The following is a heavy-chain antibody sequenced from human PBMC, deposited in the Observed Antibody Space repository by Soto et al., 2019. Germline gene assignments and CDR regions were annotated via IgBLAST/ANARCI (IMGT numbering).Heavy chain of an antibody. Sequence: QVQLVQSGAEVKKPGSSVKVSCKASGGTFSSYAISWVRQAPGQGLEWMGGIIPIFGTANYAQKVQGRVTITADESTSTAYMELSSLRSEDAAVYYCARGYTVTTTTFYYYCYGMDVWGQGTTVTVSS. CDR1: GGTFSSYA. J-gene: IGHJ6*02. D-gene: IGHD4-17*01. V-gene: IGHV1-69*01. CDR2: IIPIFGTA. CDR3: ARGYTVTTTTFYYYCYGMDV.